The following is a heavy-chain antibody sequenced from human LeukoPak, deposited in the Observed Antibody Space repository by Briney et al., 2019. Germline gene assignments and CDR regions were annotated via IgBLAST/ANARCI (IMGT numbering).Heavy chain of an antibody. V-gene: IGHV4-59*01. CDR2: IYYSGST. J-gene: IGHJ4*02. CDR1: GGSISRYS. D-gene: IGHD6-19*01. Sequence: KPSETLSLTCTVSGGSISRYSWSWIRQPPGKGLECIGYIYYSGSTNYNPSLKSRVTISVDTSKNQFSLKLSSVTAADTAVYYCARQVAGPYYFDYWGQGTLVTVSS. CDR3: ARQVAGPYYFDY.